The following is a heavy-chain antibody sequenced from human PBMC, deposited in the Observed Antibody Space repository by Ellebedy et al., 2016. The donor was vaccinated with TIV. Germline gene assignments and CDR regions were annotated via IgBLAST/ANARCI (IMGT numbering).Heavy chain of an antibody. CDR1: GFTFSSYA. D-gene: IGHD2-2*01. V-gene: IGHV3-30-3*01. J-gene: IGHJ4*02. CDR3: ARDIVVVPAAMPVGLGY. CDR2: ISYDGSNK. Sequence: PAGSLRLSCAASGFTFSSYAMHWVRQAPGKGLEWVAVISYDGSNKYYADSVKGRFTISRDNSKNTLDLQMNSLRAEDTAVYYCARDIVVVPAAMPVGLGYWGQGTLVTVSS.